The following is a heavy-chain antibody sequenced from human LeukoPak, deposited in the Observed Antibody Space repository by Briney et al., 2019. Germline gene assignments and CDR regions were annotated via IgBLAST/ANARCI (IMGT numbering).Heavy chain of an antibody. CDR2: INPSNGNT. CDR1: GYTFTNYY. J-gene: IGHJ4*02. CDR3: ARDRHGDTAKVELDY. D-gene: IGHD5-18*01. Sequence: ASVKVSCKASGYTFTNYYMHWVRQAPGQGLEWMGIINPSNGNTRYAQKFEGRVTMTRDTSTSTVYMALSSLRSEDTAVYFCARDRHGDTAKVELDYWGQGTLFTASS. V-gene: IGHV1-46*01.